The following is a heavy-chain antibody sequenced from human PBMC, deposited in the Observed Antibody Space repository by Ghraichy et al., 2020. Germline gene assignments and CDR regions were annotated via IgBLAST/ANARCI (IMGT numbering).Heavy chain of an antibody. D-gene: IGHD3-22*01. J-gene: IGHJ3*02. CDR3: ARGKRYYYDSSDAFDI. V-gene: IGHV4-30-4*01. CDR2: IYYSGSA. Sequence: SLNISCTVSGGSLSSGDYYWNWIRQPPGKGLEWIGYIYYSGSAFHNPSLKSRLTISVDMSKNQFSLKLSSVTAADTAVYYCARGKRYYYDSSDAFDIWGQGTMVTVSS. CDR1: GGSLSSGDYY.